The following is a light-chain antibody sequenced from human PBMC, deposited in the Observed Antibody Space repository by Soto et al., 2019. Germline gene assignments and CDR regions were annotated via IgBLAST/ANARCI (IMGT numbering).Light chain of an antibody. CDR2: EVS. CDR1: SSDVGGYNY. CDR3: SSYTSSSTLYV. J-gene: IGLJ1*01. V-gene: IGLV2-14*01. Sequence: QSALTQPASVSGSPGQSITISCTGTSSDVGGYNYVSWCQQHPGKAPKLMIYEVSNRPSGVSNRFSGSKSGNTASLTISGRQAEDEADYYCSSYTSSSTLYVFGTGTKLTVL.